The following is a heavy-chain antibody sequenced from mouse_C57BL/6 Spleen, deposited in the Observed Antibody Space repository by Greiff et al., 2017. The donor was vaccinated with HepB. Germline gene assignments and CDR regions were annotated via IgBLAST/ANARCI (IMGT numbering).Heavy chain of an antibody. CDR3: ARYDGYFPWFAY. V-gene: IGHV1-55*01. CDR1: GYTFTSYW. J-gene: IGHJ3*01. D-gene: IGHD2-3*01. Sequence: QVHVKQSGAELVKPGASVKMSCKASGYTFTSYWITWVKQRPGQGLEWIGDIYPGSGSTNYNEKFKSKATLTVDTSSSTAYMQRSSLTSEDSAVYYGARYDGYFPWFAYWGQGTLVTVSA. CDR2: IYPGSGST.